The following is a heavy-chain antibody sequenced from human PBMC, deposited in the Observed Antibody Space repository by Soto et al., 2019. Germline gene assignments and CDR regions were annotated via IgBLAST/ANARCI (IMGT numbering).Heavy chain of an antibody. D-gene: IGHD3-3*01. CDR3: AREYYDFWSGYYGYYYYGMDV. CDR1: GFTFSSYA. V-gene: IGHV3-30-3*01. CDR2: ISYDGSNK. J-gene: IGHJ6*02. Sequence: QVQLVESGGGVVQPGRSLRLSCAASGFTFSSYAMHWVRQAPGKGLEWVAVISYDGSNKYYADSVKGRFTISRDNSKNTLYLQMNSLRAEDTAVYYCAREYYDFWSGYYGYYYYGMDVWGQGTTVTVSS.